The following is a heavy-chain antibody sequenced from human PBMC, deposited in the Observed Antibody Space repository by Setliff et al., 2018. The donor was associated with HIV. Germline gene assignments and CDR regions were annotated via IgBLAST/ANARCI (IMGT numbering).Heavy chain of an antibody. CDR3: AKAQWLLSHWGFDP. Sequence: PGGSLRLSCTASGIIFSNNWMHWVRQVPGKGLVWVSTINPDGSETSYADSVKGRFTISRDNAKNTLYLQTNSLRAEDTAVYYCAKAQWLLSHWGFDPWGQGTLVTVSS. CDR2: INPDGSET. D-gene: IGHD3-3*01. J-gene: IGHJ5*02. V-gene: IGHV3-74*01. CDR1: GIIFSNNW.